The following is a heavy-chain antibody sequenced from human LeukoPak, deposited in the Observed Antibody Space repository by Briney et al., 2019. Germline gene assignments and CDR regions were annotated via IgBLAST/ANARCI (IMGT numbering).Heavy chain of an antibody. Sequence: QPGRSLRLSCVASGFTFSSYGMHWVRQAPGKGLEWVALISYAGSDKYYADSVKGRFTISRDNSKNTLYLQMNSLRAEDTAVYYCARYGSGTSYITNYFDYWGQGTLVTVSS. CDR1: GFTFSSYG. CDR2: ISYAGSDK. V-gene: IGHV3-30*03. J-gene: IGHJ4*02. D-gene: IGHD3-10*01. CDR3: ARYGSGTSYITNYFDY.